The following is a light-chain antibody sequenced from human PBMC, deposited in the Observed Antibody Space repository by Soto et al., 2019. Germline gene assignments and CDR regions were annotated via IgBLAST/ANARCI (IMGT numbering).Light chain of an antibody. CDR1: SSDVGGYDY. J-gene: IGLJ1*01. Sequence: SALTQPASVSGSPGQSITISCTGTSSDVGGYDYVSWYQQYPGKAPKLIIYEVSNRPSGVSNRFSGSKSGNTASLTISGLRAEDEADYYCSSFRSSSTLPYVFGTGTKGTVL. V-gene: IGLV2-14*01. CDR2: EVS. CDR3: SSFRSSSTLPYV.